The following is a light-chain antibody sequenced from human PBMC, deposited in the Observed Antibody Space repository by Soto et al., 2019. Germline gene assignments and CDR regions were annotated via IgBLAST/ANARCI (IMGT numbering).Light chain of an antibody. CDR1: QSVSSN. CDR2: GAS. J-gene: IGKJ5*01. Sequence: EIVMTQSPATLSVSPGERATLSCRASQSVSSNLAWYQQKPGQAPRLLIYGASTRATGIPASFSGSGSGTEFTLTISSLQSEDFAVYYCQQYNNWPYTFGQGARLENK. V-gene: IGKV3-15*01. CDR3: QQYNNWPYT.